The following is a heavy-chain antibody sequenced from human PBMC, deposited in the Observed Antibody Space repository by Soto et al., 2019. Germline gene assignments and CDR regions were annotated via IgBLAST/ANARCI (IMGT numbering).Heavy chain of an antibody. Sequence: QVQLVQSGAEVKKPGSSVKVSCMASGGTFSRYALSWIRQAPGQGLEWMGGIIPTFERPNYAQRFQGRLTIIADESTSTAYMELSGLRSDDMAVYYCARGSGWYQYAFDLWGQGTMVTVSS. CDR3: ARGSGWYQYAFDL. CDR1: GGTFSRYA. J-gene: IGHJ3*01. D-gene: IGHD6-13*01. V-gene: IGHV1-69*12. CDR2: IIPTFERP.